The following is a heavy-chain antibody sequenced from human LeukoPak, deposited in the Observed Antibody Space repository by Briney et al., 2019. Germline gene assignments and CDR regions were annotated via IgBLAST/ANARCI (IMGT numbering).Heavy chain of an antibody. CDR1: GFTFSDYS. D-gene: IGHD3-22*01. J-gene: IGHJ5*02. V-gene: IGHV3-30*02. Sequence: GGSLRLSCAASGFTFSDYSMHWVRQAPGKGLNWVAFIRYDGNNKYYADSVKGRFNISRDNSKNTLYLQMNSLRAEDTAVYYCAKEYDYYDSSGYPGGQGTLVTVSS. CDR2: IRYDGNNK. CDR3: AKEYDYYDSSGYP.